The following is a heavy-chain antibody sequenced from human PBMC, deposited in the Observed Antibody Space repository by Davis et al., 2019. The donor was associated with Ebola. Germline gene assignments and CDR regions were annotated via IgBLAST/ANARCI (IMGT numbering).Heavy chain of an antibody. CDR2: ISWNSGSI. J-gene: IGHJ6*02. D-gene: IGHD4-11*01. V-gene: IGHV3-9*01. CDR1: GFTFDDYA. CDR3: AKDMEVYSNYYYYYYGMDV. Sequence: SLKISCAASGFTFDDYAMHWVRQAPGKGLEWVSGISWNSGSIGYADSVKGRFTISRDNAKNSLYLQMNSLRAEDTALYYCAKDMEVYSNYYYYYYGMDVWGQGTTVTVSS.